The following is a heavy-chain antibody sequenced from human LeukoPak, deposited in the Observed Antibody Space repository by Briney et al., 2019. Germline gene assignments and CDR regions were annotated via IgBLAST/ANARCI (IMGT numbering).Heavy chain of an antibody. CDR1: GFTFSSYG. J-gene: IGHJ4*02. V-gene: IGHV3-33*06. CDR3: AKEKYSSGWCFDY. CDR2: IWYDGSNK. D-gene: IGHD6-19*01. Sequence: PGRSLRLSCAASGFTFSSYGMHWVRQAPGKGLEWVAVIWYDGSNKYYADSVKGRFTISRDNSKNTLYLQMNSLRAEDTAVCYCAKEKYSSGWCFDYWGQGTLVTVSS.